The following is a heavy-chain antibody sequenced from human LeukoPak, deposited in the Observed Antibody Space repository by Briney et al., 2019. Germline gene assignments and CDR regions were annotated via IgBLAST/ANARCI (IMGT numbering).Heavy chain of an antibody. J-gene: IGHJ6*04. V-gene: IGHV3-74*01. CDR3: ARGLRAHYYYGMDV. Sequence: GGSLRLSCAASGITFGNNWMHWVRQGPGKGLVWISRINSDGGGAIYADSVKGRFTISRDNAKNTLYLQMNSLRAEDTAVYYCARGLRAHYYYGMDVWGKGTTVTVSS. CDR1: GITFGNNW. D-gene: IGHD4-17*01. CDR2: INSDGGGA.